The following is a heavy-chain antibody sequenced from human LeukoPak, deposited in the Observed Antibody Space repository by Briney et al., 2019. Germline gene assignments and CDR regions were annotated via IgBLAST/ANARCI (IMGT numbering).Heavy chain of an antibody. CDR3: ARAVPHSSGGGVPDYFDY. CDR2: IFYTGST. Sequence: PSETLSLTCTVSSGSISSSNYYWGWIRQPPGKGLEWIGSIFYTGSTYYEPSLKSRVAISVDTSKNQFSLKLSSVTAADTAVYYCARAVPHSSGGGVPDYFDYWGQGTLVTVSS. J-gene: IGHJ4*02. V-gene: IGHV4-39*07. D-gene: IGHD6-19*01. CDR1: SGSISSSNYY.